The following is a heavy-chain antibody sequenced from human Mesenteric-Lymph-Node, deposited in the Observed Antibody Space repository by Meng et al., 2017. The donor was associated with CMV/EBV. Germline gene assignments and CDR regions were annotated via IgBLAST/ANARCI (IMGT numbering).Heavy chain of an antibody. CDR3: ARVVATITNFDY. D-gene: IGHD5-12*01. V-gene: IGHV3-74*01. J-gene: IGHJ4*02. CDR1: GGSFSGYY. CDR2: INSDGSRT. Sequence: ETLSLTCAVYGGSFSGYYWSWIRQPPGKGLVWVSCINSDGSRTSYADSVKGRFTISRDNAKNTLYLQMNSLRDEDTAVYYCARVVATITNFDYWGQGTLVTVSS.